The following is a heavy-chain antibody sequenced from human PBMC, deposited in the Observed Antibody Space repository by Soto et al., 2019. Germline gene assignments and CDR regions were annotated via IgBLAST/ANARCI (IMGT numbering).Heavy chain of an antibody. CDR1: GFTFSSYS. CDR3: AREGGYCSGGSCYRWFDP. Sequence: EVQLVESGGGLVKPGGSLRLSCAASGFTFSSYSMNWVRQAPGKGLEWVSSISSSSSYIYYADSVKGRFTISRDNAKNSLYLQMNSLRAEDTAVYYCAREGGYCSGGSCYRWFDPWGQGTLVTVSS. CDR2: ISSSSSYI. D-gene: IGHD2-15*01. J-gene: IGHJ5*02. V-gene: IGHV3-21*01.